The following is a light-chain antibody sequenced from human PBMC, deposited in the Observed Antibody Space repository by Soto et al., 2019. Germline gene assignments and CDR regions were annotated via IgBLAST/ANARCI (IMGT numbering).Light chain of an antibody. J-gene: IGLJ1*01. Sequence: QSALTQPASVSGSPEQSITISCTGTSSDVGGYNYVSWYQQHPGKAPKLMIYDVSNRPSGVSNRFSGSKSGNTASLTISGLQAEDEADYYCSSYTRSSTLEVFGTGTKLTVL. V-gene: IGLV2-14*01. CDR1: SSDVGGYNY. CDR3: SSYTRSSTLEV. CDR2: DVS.